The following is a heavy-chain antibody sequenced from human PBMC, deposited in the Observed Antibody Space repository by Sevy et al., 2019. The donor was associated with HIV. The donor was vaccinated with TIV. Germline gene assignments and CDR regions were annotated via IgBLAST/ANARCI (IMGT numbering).Heavy chain of an antibody. CDR1: GYSFTSHW. V-gene: IGHV5-51*01. CDR3: ATSRSGYFDGSGYYIY. D-gene: IGHD3-22*01. Sequence: RGESLKISCQGSGYSFTSHWIAWVRQVPGEGLEWMGIIFPDDSDTRYSPSFQGQVTFSADKSIFTAYLQWSSLRASDTAIYYCATSRSGYFDGSGYYIYWGQGTQVTVSS. J-gene: IGHJ4*01. CDR2: IFPDDSDT.